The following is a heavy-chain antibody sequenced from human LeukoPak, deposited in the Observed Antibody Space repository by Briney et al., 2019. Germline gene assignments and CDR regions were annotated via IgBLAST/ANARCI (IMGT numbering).Heavy chain of an antibody. D-gene: IGHD5-18*01. CDR3: ARARGYRNWFDP. J-gene: IGHJ5*02. V-gene: IGHV3-23*01. CDR2: ISGRGGGS. Sequence: GGSLRLSCAASGFTLFNYALSWVRQAPGKGLEWVSGISGRGGGSYYADSVKGRFTISRDNAKNSLYLQMNSLRAEDTAVYYCARARGYRNWFDPWGQGTLVTVSS. CDR1: GFTLFNYA.